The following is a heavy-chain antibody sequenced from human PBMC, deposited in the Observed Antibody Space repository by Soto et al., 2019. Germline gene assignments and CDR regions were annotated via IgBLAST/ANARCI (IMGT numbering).Heavy chain of an antibody. Sequence: SETLSLTCAVSGGSISSSNWWSWVRQPPGKGLEWIGEIYHSGSTNYNPSLKSRVTISVDKSKNQFSLKLSSVTAADTAVYYCPRDWGPMVSHYYYGMDVWGQGTTVTVSS. CDR3: PRDWGPMVSHYYYGMDV. J-gene: IGHJ6*02. V-gene: IGHV4-4*02. CDR1: GGSISSSNW. CDR2: IYHSGST. D-gene: IGHD3-16*01.